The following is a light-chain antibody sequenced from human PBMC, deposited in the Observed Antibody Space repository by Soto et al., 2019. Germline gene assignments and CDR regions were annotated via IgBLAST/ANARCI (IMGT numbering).Light chain of an antibody. V-gene: IGKV3-20*01. J-gene: IGKJ5*01. CDR1: QSVSSSS. CDR3: QHYGSSPLIT. CDR2: GAS. Sequence: EIVMTQSPGTLSLSPGARATLSCRASQSVSSSSLAWYQQKPGQAPRLLIYGASRRATGIPDRFSGSASGTDFTLTISRLEPEDFALFYGQHYGSSPLITFGRGTRLEI.